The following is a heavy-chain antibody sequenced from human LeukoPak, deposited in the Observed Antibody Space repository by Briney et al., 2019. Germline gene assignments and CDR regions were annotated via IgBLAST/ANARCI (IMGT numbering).Heavy chain of an antibody. D-gene: IGHD6-13*01. J-gene: IGHJ6*02. CDR2: ISYDGSNK. V-gene: IGHV3-30*18. Sequence: GGSLRLSCAASGFTFSSYGMHWVRQAPGKGLEWVAGISYDGSNKYYADSVKGRFTISRDNSKNTLYLQMNSLRAEDTAVYYCAKGRGSSSWYTVRSYYYYGMDVWGQGTTVTDSS. CDR1: GFTFSSYG. CDR3: AKGRGSSSWYTVRSYYYYGMDV.